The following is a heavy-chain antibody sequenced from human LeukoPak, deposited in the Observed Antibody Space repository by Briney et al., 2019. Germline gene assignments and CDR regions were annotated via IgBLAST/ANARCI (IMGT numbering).Heavy chain of an antibody. CDR3: ARSVSYYGYFDH. V-gene: IGHV4-59*01. CDR2: IYGSGIT. D-gene: IGHD1-26*01. Sequence: SETLSLTCTVSGGSISTYYWSRIRQPPGKGLEWIGYIYGSGITNYKPSLKTRVTISADTSKNHFSLKLSSVTAADTAFYYCARSVSYYGYFDHWGQGTLVTVSS. CDR1: GGSISTYY. J-gene: IGHJ4*02.